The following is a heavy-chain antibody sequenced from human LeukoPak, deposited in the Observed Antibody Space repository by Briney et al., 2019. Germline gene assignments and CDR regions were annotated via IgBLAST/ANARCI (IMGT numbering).Heavy chain of an antibody. CDR2: IPYDGSNK. J-gene: IGHJ6*02. V-gene: IGHV3-30*18. D-gene: IGHD1-26*01. CDR3: AKEVGYGMDV. Sequence: GGSLRLSCAASGFTFSSYGFHWVRQAPGKGLEWVAVIPYDGSNKYYAVSVKGRFTISRDNSKNTLYLQMNTLRAEDTAVYYCAKEVGYGMDVWGQGTTVTVSS. CDR1: GFTFSSYG.